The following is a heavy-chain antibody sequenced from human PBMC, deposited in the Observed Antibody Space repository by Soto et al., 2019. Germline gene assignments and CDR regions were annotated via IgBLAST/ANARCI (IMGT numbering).Heavy chain of an antibody. CDR1: GGSISGYY. CDR3: ARHYGSGSYPLDY. Sequence: SETLSLTCTVSGGSISGYYWGWIRPPPGRGLEYIGYIYSSGSSNYNPSLKSRVTMSVDTSKNQFSLKLNSVTDADTAVYYCARHYGSGSYPLDYWGRGTLVTVSS. J-gene: IGHJ4*02. D-gene: IGHD3-10*01. CDR2: IYSSGSS. V-gene: IGHV4-59*08.